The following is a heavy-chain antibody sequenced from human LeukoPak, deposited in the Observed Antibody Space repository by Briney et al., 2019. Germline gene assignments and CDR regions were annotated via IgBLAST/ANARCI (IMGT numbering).Heavy chain of an antibody. CDR1: GGSFSGYY. D-gene: IGHD4-17*01. V-gene: IGHV4-34*01. CDR2: INHSGST. CDR3: AMTYGDLSAFDI. J-gene: IGHJ3*02. Sequence: SETLSLTCAVYGGSFSGYYWSWIRQPPGKGLEWIGEINHSGSTNYNPSLKSRVTISVDTSKNQFSLKLSSVTAADTAVYYCAMTYGDLSAFDIWGQGTMVTVSS.